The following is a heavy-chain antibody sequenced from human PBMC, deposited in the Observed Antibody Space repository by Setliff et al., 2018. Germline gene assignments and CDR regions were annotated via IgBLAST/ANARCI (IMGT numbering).Heavy chain of an antibody. CDR1: GYTFTSYG. V-gene: IGHV1-18*01. Sequence: ASVKVSCKASGYTFTSYGFSWVRQAPGQGLEWMGWISVYNGKTKYAQKFQGRVTMTTDTSTSTAYMELRSLRSDDTAVYYCAREGSQLQFLEPYYFDYWGQGTLVTVSS. D-gene: IGHD3-3*01. CDR3: AREGSQLQFLEPYYFDY. J-gene: IGHJ4*02. CDR2: ISVYNGKT.